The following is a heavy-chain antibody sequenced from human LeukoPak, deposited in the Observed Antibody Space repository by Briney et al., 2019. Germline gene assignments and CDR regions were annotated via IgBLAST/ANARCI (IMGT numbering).Heavy chain of an antibody. V-gene: IGHV4-59*08. CDR2: IYYSGST. CDR1: GGSISSYY. CDR3: AKASGPDFWSVIREN. Sequence: PSETLSLTCTVSGGSISSYYWSWIRQPPGKGLEWIGYIYYSGSTNYNPSLKSRVTISVDTSKNQFSLKLSSVTAADTAVYYCAKASGPDFWSVIRENWGQGTLVTVSS. J-gene: IGHJ4*02. D-gene: IGHD3-3*01.